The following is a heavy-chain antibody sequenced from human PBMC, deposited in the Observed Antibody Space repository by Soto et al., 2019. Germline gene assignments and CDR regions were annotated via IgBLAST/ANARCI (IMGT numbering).Heavy chain of an antibody. CDR3: GRAGGLGAGAVHY. D-gene: IGHD6-19*01. Sequence: QLQLQESGSGLVKPSQTLSLTCAVSGGSISSGGYSWSWIRQPPGKGLEWIGYIYHSGSTYYNPSLKRRVTISVDRTKNQFSMKLSSVTAADTAVYYCGRAGGLGAGAVHYWGQVTLITVSS. J-gene: IGHJ4*02. CDR2: IYHSGST. CDR1: GGSISSGGYS. V-gene: IGHV4-30-2*01.